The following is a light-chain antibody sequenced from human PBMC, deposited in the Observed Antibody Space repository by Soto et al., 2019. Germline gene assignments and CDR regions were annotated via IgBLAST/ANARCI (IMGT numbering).Light chain of an antibody. CDR3: QQSYRIPNT. CDR2: GAS. Sequence: DVQMTQSPASLSASVRDRVTITCRASQSVSTYLNWYQQKPGEAPKLLIYGASNLQSGVPSRFSGSGSGTDFTLTITSLQPEDFATLYCQQSYRIPNTFGGGTKVDIK. V-gene: IGKV1-39*01. CDR1: QSVSTY. J-gene: IGKJ4*01.